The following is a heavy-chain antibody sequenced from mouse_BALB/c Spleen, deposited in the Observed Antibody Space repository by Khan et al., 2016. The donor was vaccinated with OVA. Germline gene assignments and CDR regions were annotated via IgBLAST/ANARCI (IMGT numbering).Heavy chain of an antibody. CDR2: ISYSGST. D-gene: IGHD2-3*01. V-gene: IGHV3-2*02. Sequence: EVQLVETGPGLVKPSQSLSLTCTVTGYSITSDYAWNWIRQFPGNKLEWMGYISYSGSTNYNPALKSRISITRDPSKNQFFLQLNSVTTEDTATYYCARDGSRYNYAMDYWGQGTSGTVSS. CDR3: ARDGSRYNYAMDY. J-gene: IGHJ4*01. CDR1: GYSITSDYA.